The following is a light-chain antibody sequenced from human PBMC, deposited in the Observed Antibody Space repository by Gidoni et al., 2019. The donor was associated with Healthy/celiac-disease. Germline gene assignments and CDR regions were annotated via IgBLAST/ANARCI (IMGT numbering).Light chain of an antibody. Sequence: IRITQSPSSLSASTGDRVTITCRSSQGISSYLAWYQQKPGKAPKLLIYAASTLQSGVPSRFSGSGSGTDFTLTISCLQSEDFATYYCQQYYSYPFTFGPGNKVDIK. CDR3: QQYYSYPFT. V-gene: IGKV1-8*01. CDR1: QGISSY. CDR2: AAS. J-gene: IGKJ3*01.